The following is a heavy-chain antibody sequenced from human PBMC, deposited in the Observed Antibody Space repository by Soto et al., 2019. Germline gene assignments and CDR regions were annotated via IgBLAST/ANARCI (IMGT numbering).Heavy chain of an antibody. J-gene: IGHJ5*02. CDR2: MNPNSGNT. V-gene: IGHV1-8*01. CDR3: ARCCPPHQPDSSSWYNWFDP. D-gene: IGHD6-13*01. CDR1: GYTFTSYD. Sequence: ASVKVSCKASGYTFTSYDINWVRQATGQGLEWMGWMNPNSGNTGYAQKFQGRVTMTRNTSISTAYMELSSLRSEDTAVYYCARCCPPHQPDSSSWYNWFDPWGQGTLVTVSS.